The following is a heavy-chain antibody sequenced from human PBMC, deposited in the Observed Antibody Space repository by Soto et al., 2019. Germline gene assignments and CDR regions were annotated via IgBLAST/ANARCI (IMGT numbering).Heavy chain of an antibody. D-gene: IGHD3-22*01. CDR2: ISGSGGYT. CDR3: AFPDDSSGFDY. CDR1: GFTFSSYA. Sequence: GGSLRLSCAASGFTFSSYAMSWVRQAPGKGLEWVSTISGSGGYTYYPDSVKGRFTISRDNSKNTLYLQMNSLRAGDTAVYYCAFPDDSSGFDYWGQGTLVTVSS. V-gene: IGHV3-23*01. J-gene: IGHJ4*02.